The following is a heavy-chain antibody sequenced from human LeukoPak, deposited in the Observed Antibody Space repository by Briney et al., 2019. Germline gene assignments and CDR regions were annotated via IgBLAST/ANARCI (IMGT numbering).Heavy chain of an antibody. J-gene: IGHJ3*02. Sequence: GGSLRLSCAASGFTFSSYWMHWVRQAPGKGLEWVAFIRYDGTNRYYADSVKGRFTISRDNSKNTLYLQMNSLRAEDTAVYYCAKGTIVGATVDAFDIWGQGTMVTVSS. CDR3: AKGTIVGATVDAFDI. D-gene: IGHD1-26*01. V-gene: IGHV3-30*02. CDR1: GFTFSSYW. CDR2: IRYDGTNR.